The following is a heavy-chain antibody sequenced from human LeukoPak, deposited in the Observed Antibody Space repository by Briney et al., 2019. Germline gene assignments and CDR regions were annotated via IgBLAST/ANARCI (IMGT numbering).Heavy chain of an antibody. Sequence: ASVKVSCKASGYTFTSYYMHWVRQAPGQGLEWMGIINPSGGSTSYAQKFQGRVTMTRDMSTSTVYMELSSLRSEDTAVYYCASWMMVAATLVGYWGQGTLVTVSS. V-gene: IGHV1-46*01. CDR2: INPSGGST. CDR3: ASWMMVAATLVGY. J-gene: IGHJ4*02. CDR1: GYTFTSYY. D-gene: IGHD2-15*01.